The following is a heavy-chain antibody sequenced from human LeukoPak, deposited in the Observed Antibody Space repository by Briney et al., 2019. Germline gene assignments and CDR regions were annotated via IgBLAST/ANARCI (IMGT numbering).Heavy chain of an antibody. J-gene: IGHJ4*02. CDR1: GFTVSSYG. V-gene: IGHV3-30*18. CDR2: ISYDGSNK. Sequence: PGRSLRLSCAASGFTVSSYGMHLVRQAPGKGLEWVAVISYDGSNKYYADSVKGRFTISRDNVKNTLHLQMNSLRAEDTAVYYCANLRFEKKEMATIPGEFFDYWGQGTLVSVSS. CDR3: ANLRFEKKEMATIPGEFFDY. D-gene: IGHD5-24*01.